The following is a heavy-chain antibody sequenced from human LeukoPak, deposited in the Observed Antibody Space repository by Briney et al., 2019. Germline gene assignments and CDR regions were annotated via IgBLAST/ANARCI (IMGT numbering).Heavy chain of an antibody. D-gene: IGHD2-2*01. CDR2: INPNSGGT. V-gene: IGHV1-2*02. Sequence: GASVKVYCKASGYTFTGYYMHWVRQAPGQGLEWMGWINPNSGGTNYAQKFQGRVTMTRDTSISTAYMELSRLRSDDTAVYYCARDVFCSTSCYENYWGQGTLVTVSS. CDR3: ARDVFCSTSCYENY. CDR1: GYTFTGYY. J-gene: IGHJ4*02.